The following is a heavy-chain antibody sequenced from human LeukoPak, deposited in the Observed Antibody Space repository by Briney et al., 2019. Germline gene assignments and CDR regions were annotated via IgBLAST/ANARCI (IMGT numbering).Heavy chain of an antibody. CDR3: ARDYDFWSGYSDDAFDI. CDR2: LSGSGGST. CDR1: GFTFSSYA. V-gene: IGHV3-23*01. J-gene: IGHJ3*02. D-gene: IGHD3-3*01. Sequence: PGGSLRLSCAASGFTFSSYAMSWVRPAPGKGLGWVLALSGSGGSTYYADSVKGRFTISRDNSKNTLYLQMNSLRAEDTAVYYCARDYDFWSGYSDDAFDIWGQGTMVTVSS.